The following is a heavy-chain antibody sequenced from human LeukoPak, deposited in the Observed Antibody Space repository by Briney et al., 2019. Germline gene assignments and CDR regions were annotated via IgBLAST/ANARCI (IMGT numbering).Heavy chain of an antibody. D-gene: IGHD4-17*01. CDR3: AKARDYGDYGGFVDY. V-gene: IGHV3-23*01. Sequence: GGSLRLSCAASGFTFSSYAVSWVRQAPGKGLEWVSTISTSGGSTYYADSVKGRFTISRDNSKNTLYLQMNSLRAEDTAVYYCAKARDYGDYGGFVDYWGQGTLVTVSS. CDR2: ISTSGGST. CDR1: GFTFSSYA. J-gene: IGHJ4*02.